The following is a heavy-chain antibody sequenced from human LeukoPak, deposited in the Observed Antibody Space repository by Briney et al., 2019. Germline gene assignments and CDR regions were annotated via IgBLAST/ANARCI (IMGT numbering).Heavy chain of an antibody. CDR2: IYYSGST. D-gene: IGHD2-15*01. CDR3: ARAPRGYCSGGSCYWFDP. CDR1: GGSINYYY. J-gene: IGHJ5*02. Sequence: SETLSLTCTVSGGSINYYYWSWIRQPPGKGLEWIGYIYYSGSTNYNPSLKSRVTISVDTSKNQFSLKLSSVTAADTAVYYCARAPRGYCSGGSCYWFDPWGQGTLVTVSS. V-gene: IGHV4-59*01.